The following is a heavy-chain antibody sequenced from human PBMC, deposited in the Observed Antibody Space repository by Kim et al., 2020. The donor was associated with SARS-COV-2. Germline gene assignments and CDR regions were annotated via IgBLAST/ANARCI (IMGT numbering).Heavy chain of an antibody. D-gene: IGHD6-13*01. Sequence: SETLSLTCTVSGGSISSYYWSWIRQPPGKGLEWIGYIYYSGSTNYNPSLKSRVTISVDTSKNQFSLKLSSVTAADTAVYYCARTTLGEKTRYSSSWPDAFDIWGQGTMVTVSS. V-gene: IGHV4-59*01. CDR3: ARTTLGEKTRYSSSWPDAFDI. CDR2: IYYSGST. J-gene: IGHJ3*02. CDR1: GGSISSYY.